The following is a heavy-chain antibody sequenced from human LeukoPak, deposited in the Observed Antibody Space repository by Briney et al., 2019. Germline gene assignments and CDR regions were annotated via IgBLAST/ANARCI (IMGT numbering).Heavy chain of an antibody. D-gene: IGHD3-22*01. CDR3: SKGSDSSAWTLFDN. Sequence: GGSLRLSCAASGFTFSNYGMAWVRQAPGKGLEWVSSISGPGDDTYYADSAKGRFTISRDNSKNTIYLQMNSLRAEDTAVYYCSKGSDSSAWTLFDNWGQGSLVTVSS. J-gene: IGHJ4*02. V-gene: IGHV3-23*01. CDR2: ISGPGDDT. CDR1: GFTFSNYG.